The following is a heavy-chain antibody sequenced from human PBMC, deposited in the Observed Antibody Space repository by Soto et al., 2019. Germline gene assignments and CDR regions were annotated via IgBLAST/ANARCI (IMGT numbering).Heavy chain of an antibody. D-gene: IGHD1-26*01. Sequence: PGGSLRLSCAASGFTFSDYWMNWVRQAPGKGLEWVSRIGSSGSSTYYADSVKGRFTISRDNAKNTLYLQMNSLRAEDTAVYYCAELRGISSWGQGTLVTVSS. CDR1: GFTFSDYW. J-gene: IGHJ5*02. CDR2: IGSSGSST. V-gene: IGHV3-74*01. CDR3: AELRGISS.